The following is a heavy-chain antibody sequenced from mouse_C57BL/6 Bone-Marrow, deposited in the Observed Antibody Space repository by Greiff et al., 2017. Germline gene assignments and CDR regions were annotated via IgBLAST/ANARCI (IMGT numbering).Heavy chain of an antibody. D-gene: IGHD1-1*01. CDR2: IYPRSGNT. CDR1: GYTFTSYG. Sequence: VQLQQPGAELVRPGASVKLSCKASGYTFTSYGISWVKQRTGQGLEWIGEIYPRSGNTNYNETFKGKATLTVATSSSTAYMELRSLTSVDSAVYFCARSATVVLDYGGQGTTRTVSS. J-gene: IGHJ2*01. CDR3: ARSATVVLDY. V-gene: IGHV1-81*01.